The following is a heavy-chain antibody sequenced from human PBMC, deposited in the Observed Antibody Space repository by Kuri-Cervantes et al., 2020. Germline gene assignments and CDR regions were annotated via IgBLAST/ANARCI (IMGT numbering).Heavy chain of an antibody. CDR2: MNPNSGST. CDR1: GYTFTSYD. CDR3: ARAPNPYRRYNWFDP. V-gene: IGHV1-8*01. D-gene: IGHD3-16*02. J-gene: IGHJ5*02. Sequence: ASVKVSCKASGYTFTSYDTNWVRQATGQGLEWMGWMNPNSGSTGYAQKFQGRVTMTRNTSISTAYMELSSLRSEDTAVYYCARAPNPYRRYNWFDPWGQGTPVTVSS.